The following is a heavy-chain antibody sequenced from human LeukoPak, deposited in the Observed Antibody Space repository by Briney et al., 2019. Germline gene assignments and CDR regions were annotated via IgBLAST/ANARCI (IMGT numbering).Heavy chain of an antibody. J-gene: IGHJ3*02. V-gene: IGHV3-30-3*01. CDR1: GFTFSSYA. D-gene: IGHD4-23*01. CDR2: ISYDGSNK. CDR3: ARDGLSDYGGNSDAFDI. Sequence: PGGSLRLSCAASGFTFSSYAMHWVRQAPGKGLEWVAVISYDGSNKYYADSVKGRFTISRDNSKNTLYLQMNSLRAEDTAVYYCARDGLSDYGGNSDAFDIWGQGTMVTVSS.